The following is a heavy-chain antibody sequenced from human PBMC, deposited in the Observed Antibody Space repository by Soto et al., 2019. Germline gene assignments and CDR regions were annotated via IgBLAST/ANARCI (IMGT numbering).Heavy chain of an antibody. CDR2: IYYSWST. J-gene: IGHJ6*02. CDR3: AIGSNMRGGYERNYYYYGMDV. D-gene: IGHD5-12*01. Sequence: SETLSLTCTVSGGSISSGGYYWSWIRQHPGKGLEWIGYIYYSWSTYYNPSIKSRVTISVDTSKNQFSLKLSVVTAADTAVYYCAIGSNMRGGYERNYYYYGMDVWGQGTTVTVSS. V-gene: IGHV4-31*03. CDR1: GGSISSGGYY.